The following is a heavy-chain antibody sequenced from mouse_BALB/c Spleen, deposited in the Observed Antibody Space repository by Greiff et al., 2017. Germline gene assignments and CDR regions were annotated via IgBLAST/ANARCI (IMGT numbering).Heavy chain of an antibody. CDR2: IDPANGNT. CDR1: GFNIKDTY. CDR3: TPYDGRPGWFGY. J-gene: IGHJ3*01. Sequence: VQLQQSGAELVKPGASVKLSCTASGFNIKDTYMHWVKQRPEQGLEWIGRIDPANGNTKYDPKFQGKATITADTSSNTAYLQLSSLTSEDTAVYYCTPYDGRPGWFGYWGQGTLVTVSA. D-gene: IGHD1-1*01. V-gene: IGHV14-3*02.